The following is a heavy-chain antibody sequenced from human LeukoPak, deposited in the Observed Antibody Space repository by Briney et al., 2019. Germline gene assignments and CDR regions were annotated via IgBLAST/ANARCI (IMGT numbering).Heavy chain of an antibody. CDR1: GFTFNRYG. V-gene: IGHV3-33*01. CDR3: ARQMVEGQQNYYMDV. CDR2: TGPDGKKT. D-gene: IGHD2-15*01. Sequence: GGSLRLSCAASGFTFNRYGMHWVRQAPGKGLEWVAFTGPDGKKTFYGDSLNGRFTISRDNFEDTVFLQMNTMRAEDTAVYYCARQMVEGQQNYYMDVWGNGTTVTVSS. J-gene: IGHJ6*03.